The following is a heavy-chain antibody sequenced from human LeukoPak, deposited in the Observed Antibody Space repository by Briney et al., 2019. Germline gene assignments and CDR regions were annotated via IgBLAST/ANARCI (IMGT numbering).Heavy chain of an antibody. V-gene: IGHV3-48*03. CDR3: ARDGGDQTSYYYYTDAFDI. CDR2: ISSSGSTI. CDR1: GFTFSSYE. J-gene: IGHJ3*02. Sequence: PGGSLRLSCAASGFTFSSYEVNWVRHAPGKGLEWVSYISSSGSTIYYADSVKGRFTISRDNAKNSLYLQMNSLRAEDTAVYYCARDGGDQTSYYYYTDAFDIWGQGTMVTVSS. D-gene: IGHD3-22*01.